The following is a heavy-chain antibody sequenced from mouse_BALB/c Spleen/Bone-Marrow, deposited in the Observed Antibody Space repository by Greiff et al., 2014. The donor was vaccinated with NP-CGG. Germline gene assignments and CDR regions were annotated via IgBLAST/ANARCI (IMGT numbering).Heavy chain of an antibody. Sequence: LEESGAELAKPGASVKMSCKASGYTFSTYWMHWVKQRPGQGPEWIGYINPTTDYTEYNQKFKDKATLTADRSSSTAYMQLSSLTSEDSAVYYCARGVDYWGQGTTLTVSS. J-gene: IGHJ2*01. CDR3: ARGVDY. CDR1: GYTFSTYW. V-gene: IGHV1-7*01. CDR2: INPTTDYT.